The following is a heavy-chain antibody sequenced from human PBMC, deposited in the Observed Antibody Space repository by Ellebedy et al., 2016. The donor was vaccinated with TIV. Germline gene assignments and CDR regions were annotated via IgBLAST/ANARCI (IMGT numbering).Heavy chain of an antibody. D-gene: IGHD2-15*01. CDR1: GFTFSSYW. J-gene: IGHJ6*02. V-gene: IGHV3-74*01. CDR3: ARVEDVVVVAATYYYYGMDV. Sequence: GESLKISCAASGFTFSSYWMHWVRQAPGKGLVWVSRINSDGSSTSYADSVKGRFTISRDNAKNTLYLQMNSLRAEDTAVYYCARVEDVVVVAATYYYYGMDVWGQGTTVTVSS. CDR2: INSDGSST.